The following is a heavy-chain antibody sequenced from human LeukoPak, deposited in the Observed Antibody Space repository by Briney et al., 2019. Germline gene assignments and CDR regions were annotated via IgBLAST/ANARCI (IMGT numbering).Heavy chain of an antibody. CDR1: GYTFTGDY. D-gene: IGHD3-22*01. CDR2: INPNSGGT. Sequence: ASVKVSCKASGYTFTGDYMHWVRQAPGQGLEWMGWINPNSGGTNYAQKFQGRVTMTRDTSISTAYMELRSLRSDDTAVYYCARQHSSGYYSPHYYYGMDVWGQGTTVTVSS. V-gene: IGHV1-2*02. J-gene: IGHJ6*02. CDR3: ARQHSSGYYSPHYYYGMDV.